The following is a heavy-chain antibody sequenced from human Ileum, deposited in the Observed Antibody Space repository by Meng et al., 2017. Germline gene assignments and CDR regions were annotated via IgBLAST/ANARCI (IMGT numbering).Heavy chain of an antibody. CDR2: FKPRGSS. CDR3: PRDIQGPRLYI. CDR1: GVSLSAYY. Sequence: VRLQAWGGVLVIPSESPSVSCSYSGVSLSAYYGSWIRQPPGKGREWIGEFKPRGSSYYSSSLRSRVTRSVDTSNNQLSLRVTSVTAADTAVYYCPRDIQGPRLYIWGQGAMVTVSS. D-gene: IGHD5/OR15-5a*01. J-gene: IGHJ3*02. V-gene: IGHV4-34*01.